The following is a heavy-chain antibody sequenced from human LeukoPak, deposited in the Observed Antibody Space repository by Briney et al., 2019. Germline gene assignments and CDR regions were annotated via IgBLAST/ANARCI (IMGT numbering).Heavy chain of an antibody. V-gene: IGHV3-30-3*01. CDR2: ISYDGSNK. CDR1: GFTFSSYA. J-gene: IGHJ4*02. CDR3: AKEVWELQNLYFDY. D-gene: IGHD1-26*01. Sequence: QPGRSLRLSCAASGFTFSSYAMHWVRQAPGKGLEWVAVISYDGSNKYYADSVKGRFTISRDNSKNTLYLQMNSLRAEDTAVYYCAKEVWELQNLYFDYWGQGTLVTVSS.